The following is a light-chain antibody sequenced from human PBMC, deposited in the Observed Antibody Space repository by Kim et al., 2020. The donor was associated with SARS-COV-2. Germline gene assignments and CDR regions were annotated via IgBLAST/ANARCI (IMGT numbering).Light chain of an antibody. V-gene: IGKV3-15*01. Sequence: PGGSATLTCRASESLSYNVAWYQQRVGQAPRLLIYGASTRATGIPARFSGSGSGTEFTLTISSLQSEDSAIYYCQQYRNWPPYTFGQGTKLEI. CDR3: QQYRNWPPYT. J-gene: IGKJ2*01. CDR2: GAS. CDR1: ESLSYN.